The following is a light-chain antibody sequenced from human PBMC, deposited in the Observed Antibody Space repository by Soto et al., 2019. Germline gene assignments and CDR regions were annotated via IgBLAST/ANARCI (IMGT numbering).Light chain of an antibody. CDR3: QQYDSSPLT. V-gene: IGKV3-20*01. CDR2: ATS. Sequence: ESVLTQSPSTLSLSPGETTTLSCTGSQTVNSDYLAWFQQRPGQAPRLLIFATSRRATDLPDRFSGSGSGTDFTLAIRRLEPEDFAAYYCQQYDSSPLTFGQGTKVDIK. J-gene: IGKJ1*01. CDR1: QTVNSDY.